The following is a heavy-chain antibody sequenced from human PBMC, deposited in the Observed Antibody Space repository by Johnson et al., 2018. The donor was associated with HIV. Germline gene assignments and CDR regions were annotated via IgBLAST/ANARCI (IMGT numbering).Heavy chain of an antibody. CDR2: VNWNGART. V-gene: IGHV3-20*04. Sequence: MQLVESGGGVVRPGESLRLSCAASGFIFDDFGMNWVRHTPGKGLEWVSDVNWNGARTGYADSVKGRLTISRDTAKNSLHLQMNSLRAEDTAVYYCAKDERAGQWLVLAFDIWGQGTMVTVSS. CDR1: GFIFDDFG. CDR3: AKDERAGQWLVLAFDI. D-gene: IGHD6-19*01. J-gene: IGHJ3*02.